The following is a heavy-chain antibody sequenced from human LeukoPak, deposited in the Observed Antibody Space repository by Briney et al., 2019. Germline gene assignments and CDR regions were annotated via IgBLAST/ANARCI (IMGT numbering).Heavy chain of an antibody. V-gene: IGHV3-21*01. J-gene: IGHJ4*02. CDR2: IDPSSTYI. CDR3: TRGSYGDYEY. Sequence: GGSLRLSCAASGFTFSAYSMNWVRQAPGKGLEWVSSIDPSSTYIYYADSVKGRFTISRDNAQNSLYLQMNSLRAEDTAVYYCTRGSYGDYEYWGQGTLVTVSS. D-gene: IGHD4-17*01. CDR1: GFTFSAYS.